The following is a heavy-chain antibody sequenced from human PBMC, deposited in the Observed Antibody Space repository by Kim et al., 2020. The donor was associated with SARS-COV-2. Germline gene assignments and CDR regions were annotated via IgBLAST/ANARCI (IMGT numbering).Heavy chain of an antibody. J-gene: IGHJ4*02. CDR1: GFAFSDCS. CDR3: APGGRAYTQGD. D-gene: IGHD3-16*01. CDR2: ISSSYNYI. Sequence: GGSLRLSCAASGFAFSDCSMNWVRQAPGKGLEWVSSISSSYNYIYYAESVKGRFTISRDNAKNSLYLQMNSLRAEDTAVYYCAPGGRAYTQGDWVQGPLVTVSS. V-gene: IGHV3-21*01.